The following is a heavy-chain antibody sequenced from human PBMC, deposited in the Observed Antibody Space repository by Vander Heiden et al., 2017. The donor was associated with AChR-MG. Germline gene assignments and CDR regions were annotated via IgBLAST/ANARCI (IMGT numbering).Heavy chain of an antibody. CDR1: GFNFKTSG. CDR3: AKMGIAAVNNYYYMDV. J-gene: IGHJ6*03. D-gene: IGHD6-13*01. Sequence: QVQLVESGGGVVQPGRSLRLSCAASGFNFKTSGMHWVRQAPGKGLEWVAVISYDGGNQHYADSVKGRFSISRDNSNNILYLHMHSLGPEDTAVYYCAKMGIAAVNNYYYMDVWGKGTTITVSS. CDR2: ISYDGGNQ. V-gene: IGHV3-30*18.